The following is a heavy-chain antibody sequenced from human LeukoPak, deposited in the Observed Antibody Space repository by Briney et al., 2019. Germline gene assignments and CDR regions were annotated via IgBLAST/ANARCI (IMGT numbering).Heavy chain of an antibody. V-gene: IGHV3-21*04. CDR2: ISSSSDYI. CDR3: AKDSSSSNYYYGLDV. D-gene: IGHD6-13*01. CDR1: GFTFSSYS. Sequence: GGSLRLSCAASGFTFSSYSMNWVRQAPGKGLEWVSSISSSSDYIYYADSLKGRFTISRDNAKNSLYVQMNSLRGDDTGMYFCAKDSSSSNYYYGLDVWGQGTTVTVSS. J-gene: IGHJ6*02.